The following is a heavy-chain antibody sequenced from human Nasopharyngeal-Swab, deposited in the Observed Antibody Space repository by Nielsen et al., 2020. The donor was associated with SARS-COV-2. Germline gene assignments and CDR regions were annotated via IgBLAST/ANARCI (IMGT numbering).Heavy chain of an antibody. V-gene: IGHV3-7*03. Sequence: GGSLRLSCAASGFSLSDYWMSWVRQAPGKGPEWVANIKQDGTAEFYVDSVKGRFTISRDNAKNSLYLQMNSLRAEDTALYYCAKDISDYWSGRYYGMDVWGQGTTVTVSS. CDR3: AKDISDYWSGRYYGMDV. CDR1: GFSLSDYW. CDR2: IKQDGTAE. J-gene: IGHJ6*02. D-gene: IGHD3-3*01.